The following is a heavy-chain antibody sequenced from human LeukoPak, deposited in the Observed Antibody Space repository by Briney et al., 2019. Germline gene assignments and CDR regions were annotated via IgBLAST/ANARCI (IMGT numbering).Heavy chain of an antibody. Sequence: ASVKVSCKASGYTFTSYGISWVRQAPGQGLEWMGWISAYNGNTNYAQKLQGRVTMTTDTSTSTAYMELRSLRSDDTAVYYCARDSMVRGGYYYYGMDVWGKGTTVTVSS. CDR3: ARDSMVRGGYYYYGMDV. V-gene: IGHV1-18*04. CDR2: ISAYNGNT. D-gene: IGHD3-10*01. CDR1: GYTFTSYG. J-gene: IGHJ6*04.